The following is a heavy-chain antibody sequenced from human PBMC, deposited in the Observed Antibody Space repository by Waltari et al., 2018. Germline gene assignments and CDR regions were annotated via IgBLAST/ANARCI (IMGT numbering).Heavy chain of an antibody. V-gene: IGHV4-34*01. CDR3: ARDRDNGSLGY. CDR1: GGSFSGYY. CDR2: INHSGST. Sequence: QVQLQQWGAGLLKPSETLSLTCAVYGGSFSGYYWSWIRQPPGKGLEWIGEINHSGSTNYNPSLKSRVTISVDTSKNQFSLKLSSVTAADTAVYYCARDRDNGSLGYWGQGTLVTVSS. J-gene: IGHJ4*02. D-gene: IGHD1-26*01.